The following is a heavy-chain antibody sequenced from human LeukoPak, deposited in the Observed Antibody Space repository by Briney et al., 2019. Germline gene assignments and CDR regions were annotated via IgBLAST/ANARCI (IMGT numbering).Heavy chain of an antibody. CDR1: GFTFTSYG. Sequence: GGSLRLSCAASGFTFTSYGMHWVRQSPGKGVEGVTLITYDGYYNYYSDSVKGRFTISSDTSRNTLYLQMNSLRAEDTAVYYCARDLSPVVRASPMGYWGQGTLVTVSS. CDR2: ITYDGYYN. CDR3: ARDLSPVVRASPMGY. V-gene: IGHV3-30*03. D-gene: IGHD3-10*01. J-gene: IGHJ4*02.